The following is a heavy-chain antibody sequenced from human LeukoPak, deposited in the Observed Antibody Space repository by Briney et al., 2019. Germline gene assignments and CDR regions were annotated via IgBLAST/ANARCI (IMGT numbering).Heavy chain of an antibody. V-gene: IGHV3-23*01. J-gene: IGHJ3*02. CDR3: ARGSSRLPHAFDI. D-gene: IGHD2-21*02. CDR1: GFTFSNYA. Sequence: GGSLRLSCAASGFTFSNYAMSWVRQAPGKGLEWVSAISGSGGSTYYADSVKGRFTISRDNSKNTLYLQMNSLRAEDTAVYYCARGSSRLPHAFDIWGQGTMVTVSS. CDR2: ISGSGGST.